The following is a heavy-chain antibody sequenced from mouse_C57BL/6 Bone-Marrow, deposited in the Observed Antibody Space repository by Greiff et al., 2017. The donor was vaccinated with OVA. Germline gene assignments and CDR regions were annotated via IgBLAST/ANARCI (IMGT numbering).Heavy chain of an antibody. J-gene: IGHJ3*01. V-gene: IGHV1-85*01. CDR1: GYTFTSYD. CDR3: ARKPAEMVTRRGAWFAY. CDR2: IYPRDGST. D-gene: IGHD2-3*01. Sequence: QVQLQQSGPELVKPGASVKLSCKASGYTFTSYDINWVKQRPGQGLEWIGWIYPRDGSTKYNEKFKGKVTLTVDTSTSTAFMELHSLTSEDSAVYFCARKPAEMVTRRGAWFAYWGQGTLVTVSA.